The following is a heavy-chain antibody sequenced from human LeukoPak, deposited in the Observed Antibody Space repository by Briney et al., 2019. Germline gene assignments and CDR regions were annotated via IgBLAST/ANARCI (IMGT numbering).Heavy chain of an antibody. Sequence: PGGSLRLSCAASGFTFSSYWMRWVRQAPGKGLEWVANIKQDGSEKYYVDSVKGRFTISRDNAKNSLYLQMNSLRAEDTAVYYCARDWEQLVYDYWGQGTLVTVSS. CDR2: IKQDGSEK. J-gene: IGHJ4*02. V-gene: IGHV3-7*01. D-gene: IGHD6-13*01. CDR1: GFTFSSYW. CDR3: ARDWEQLVYDY.